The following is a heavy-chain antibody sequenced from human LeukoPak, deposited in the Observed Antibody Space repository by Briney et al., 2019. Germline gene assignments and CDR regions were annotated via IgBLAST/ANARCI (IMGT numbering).Heavy chain of an antibody. V-gene: IGHV3-53*01. CDR2: IYSGGST. D-gene: IGHD2-15*01. CDR1: GFTVSINY. J-gene: IGHJ4*02. CDR3: AREVARGYFDY. Sequence: PGGSLRLSCAASGFTVSINYMSRVRQAPGKGLEWVSVIYSGGSTYYADSVKGRFTISRDNSKNTLYLQMNSLRAEDTAVYYCAREVARGYFDYWGQGTLVTVSS.